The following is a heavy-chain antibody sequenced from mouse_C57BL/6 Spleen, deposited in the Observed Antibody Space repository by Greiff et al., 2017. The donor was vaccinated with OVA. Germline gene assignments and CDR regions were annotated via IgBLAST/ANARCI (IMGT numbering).Heavy chain of an antibody. D-gene: IGHD2-12*01. Sequence: EVKLVESEGGLVQPGSSMKLSCTASGFTFSDYYMAWVRQVPEKGLEWVANINYDGSSTYYLDSLKSRFIISRDNAKNILYLQMSSLKSEDTATYYCAREGSYGVDYWGQGTTLTVSS. V-gene: IGHV5-16*01. CDR3: AREGSYGVDY. J-gene: IGHJ2*01. CDR1: GFTFSDYY. CDR2: INYDGSST.